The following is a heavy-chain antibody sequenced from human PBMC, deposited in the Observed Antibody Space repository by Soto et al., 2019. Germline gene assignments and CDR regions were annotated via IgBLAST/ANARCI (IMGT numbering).Heavy chain of an antibody. Sequence: HGESLKISCKGSGYSFTTYWIAWVRQMPGKGLEWMGIIYPGDSDARYSPSFQGQVTFSADKSINTTYLHFNSLEASDTAMYFCKRGDTSMVFDYCGQGTLLTVYS. CDR2: IYPGDSDA. D-gene: IGHD5-18*01. CDR1: GYSFTTYW. J-gene: IGHJ4*02. V-gene: IGHV5-51*01. CDR3: KRGDTSMVFDY.